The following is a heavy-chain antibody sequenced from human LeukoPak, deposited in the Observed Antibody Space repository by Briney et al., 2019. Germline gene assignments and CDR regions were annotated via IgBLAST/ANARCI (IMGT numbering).Heavy chain of an antibody. D-gene: IGHD6-13*01. CDR2: ISAYNGNT. CDR1: GYTFTSYG. CDR3: ARDRGPAADRFFPRYPFDY. Sequence: ASVKVSCKASGYTFTSYGISWVRQAPGQGLEWMGWISAYNGNTNYAQKLQGRVTMTTDTSTSTAYMELRSLRSDDTAVYYCARDRGPAADRFFPRYPFDYWGQGTLVTASS. J-gene: IGHJ4*02. V-gene: IGHV1-18*01.